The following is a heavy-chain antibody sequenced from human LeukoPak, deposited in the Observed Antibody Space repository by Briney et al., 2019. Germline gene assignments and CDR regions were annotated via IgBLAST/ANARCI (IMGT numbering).Heavy chain of an antibody. CDR3: ARRPLGGLGILMYYYYYMDV. CDR1: GGSISSSSYY. CDR2: IYYSGST. J-gene: IGHJ6*03. Sequence: PSETLSLTCTVSGGSISSSSYYWGWIRQPPGKGLEWIGSIYYSGSTYYNPSLKSRVTISVDTSKNQLSLNLTSVTAADTAVYYCARRPLGGLGILMYYYYYMDVWGKGTTVTVSS. D-gene: IGHD3-16*01. V-gene: IGHV4-39*01.